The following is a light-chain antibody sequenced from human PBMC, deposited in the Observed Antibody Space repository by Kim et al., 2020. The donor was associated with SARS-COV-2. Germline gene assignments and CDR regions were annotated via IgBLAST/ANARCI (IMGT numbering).Light chain of an antibody. CDR2: GAS. CDR1: QSVSSN. V-gene: IGKV3-15*01. Sequence: EIVMTQSPATLSVSPGERATLSCRASQSVSSNLAWYQQKPGQAPRLLIYGASTRATGIPGRFSGSGSGTEFTLTISSLQSEDFAVYYCQQYSHWPLTFGGGTKVEIK. CDR3: QQYSHWPLT. J-gene: IGKJ4*01.